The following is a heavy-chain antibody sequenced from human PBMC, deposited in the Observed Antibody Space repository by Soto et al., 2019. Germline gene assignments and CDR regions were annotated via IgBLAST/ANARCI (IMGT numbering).Heavy chain of an antibody. CDR3: ARDQYPHDFWSGYPIPHYGMDV. Sequence: PGGSLRLSCAASGFTFSSYEMNWVRQAPGKGLEWVSYISSSGSTIYYADSVKGRFTISRDNAKNSLYLQMNSLRAEDTAVYCCARDQYPHDFWSGYPIPHYGMDVWGQGTTVTVSS. CDR1: GFTFSSYE. D-gene: IGHD3-3*01. J-gene: IGHJ6*02. CDR2: ISSSGSTI. V-gene: IGHV3-48*03.